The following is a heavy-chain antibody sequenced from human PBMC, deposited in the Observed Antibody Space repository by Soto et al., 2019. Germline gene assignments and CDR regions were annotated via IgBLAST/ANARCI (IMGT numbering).Heavy chain of an antibody. CDR1: GFTFTGYW. J-gene: IGHJ5*02. CDR3: ARDRGALGP. CDR2: TNEDGREK. Sequence: EVQLVESGGGLVQPGGSLRLSCAASGFTFTGYWMSWVRQAPGKGLEWVAYTNEDGREKFYVDSVKGRFTISRDNAKNSLYLQMNSLRAEDTAVYYCARDRGALGPWGQGTLVTVSS. V-gene: IGHV3-7*01. D-gene: IGHD3-16*01.